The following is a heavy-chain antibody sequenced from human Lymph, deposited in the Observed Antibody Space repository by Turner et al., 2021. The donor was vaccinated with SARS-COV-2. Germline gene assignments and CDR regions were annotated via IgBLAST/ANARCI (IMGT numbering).Heavy chain of an antibody. V-gene: IGHV3-23*01. CDR2: ISGSGGST. J-gene: IGHJ4*02. CDR1: GFTFSSYA. CDR3: TRVKYCTGGSCYGYHFDY. Sequence: EVQLLESGGGLVQPGGSLRLSCAASGFTFSSYAMSWVRQAPGKGLEWVSTISGSGGSTYYADSVKGRFTISRDNSKNTLYLQMNSLRAEDTAVYYCTRVKYCTGGSCYGYHFDYWGQGTLVTVSS. D-gene: IGHD2-15*01.